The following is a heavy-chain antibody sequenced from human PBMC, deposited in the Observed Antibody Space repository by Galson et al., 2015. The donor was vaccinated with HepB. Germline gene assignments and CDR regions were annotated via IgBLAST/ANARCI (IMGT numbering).Heavy chain of an antibody. Sequence: SLRLSCAASGFTFDDYTMHWVRQAPGKGLEWVSLISWDGGSTYYADSVKGRFTISRDNSKNSLYLQMNSLRTEDTALYYCAKDTSNYGDYVWDYWGQGTLVTVSS. J-gene: IGHJ4*02. CDR2: ISWDGGST. CDR3: AKDTSNYGDYVWDY. CDR1: GFTFDDYT. V-gene: IGHV3-43*01. D-gene: IGHD4-17*01.